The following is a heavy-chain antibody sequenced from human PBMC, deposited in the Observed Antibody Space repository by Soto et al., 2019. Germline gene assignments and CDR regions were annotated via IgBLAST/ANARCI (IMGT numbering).Heavy chain of an antibody. D-gene: IGHD3-10*01. CDR3: ARAPRGNYGYPSYFDY. Sequence: SETLSLTCAVSGDSISSGGYSWTWIRQPPGKGLEWIGHIYQSGSTLYNPSLESRVAISVDTSKNQFSLELSSVTAADTAVYYCARAPRGNYGYPSYFDYWGQGTLVTVSS. V-gene: IGHV4-30-2*01. J-gene: IGHJ4*02. CDR1: GDSISSGGYS. CDR2: IYQSGST.